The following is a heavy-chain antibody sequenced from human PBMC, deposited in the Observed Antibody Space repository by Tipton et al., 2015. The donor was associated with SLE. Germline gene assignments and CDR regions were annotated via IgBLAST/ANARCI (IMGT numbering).Heavy chain of an antibody. D-gene: IGHD5-18*01. CDR1: GGSISSGGYY. V-gene: IGHV4-39*01. J-gene: IGHJ3*02. Sequence: TLSLTCTVSGGSISSGGYYWSWIRQHPGKGLEWIGYIYYSGSTYYNPSLKSRVTISVDTSKNQFSLKLSSVTAADTAVYYCARHDSRGYSYGDAFDIWGQGTMVTVSS. CDR2: IYYSGST. CDR3: ARHDSRGYSYGDAFDI.